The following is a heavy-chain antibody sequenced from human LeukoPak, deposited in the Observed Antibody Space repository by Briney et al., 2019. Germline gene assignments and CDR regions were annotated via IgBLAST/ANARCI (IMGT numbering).Heavy chain of an antibody. CDR3: VRDPDALDF. V-gene: IGHV3-48*02. CDR2: IRSSGSPI. Sequence: GGSLRLSCAASGFTFSGYMNWVRQAPGKGLEWVAYIRSSGSPIYYADSAKGRFTISRDNAKNSLYLQMNSLRDEDTAVYYCVRDPDALDFWGQGTPVTVSS. CDR1: GFTFSGY. J-gene: IGHJ4*02.